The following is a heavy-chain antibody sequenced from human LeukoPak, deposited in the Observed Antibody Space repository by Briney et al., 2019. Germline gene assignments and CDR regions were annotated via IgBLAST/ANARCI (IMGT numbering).Heavy chain of an antibody. Sequence: SGGSLRLSCAASGFTFSNAWMSWVRQAPGKGLEWVGRIKSKTDGGTTDYAAPVKGRFTISRDDSKNTLYLQMNSLKTEDTAVYYCTTDLGYGDYYYYYYMDVWGKGTRSPSP. CDR3: TTDLGYGDYYYYYYMDV. CDR2: IKSKTDGGTT. D-gene: IGHD4-17*01. CDR1: GFTFSNAW. V-gene: IGHV3-15*01. J-gene: IGHJ6*03.